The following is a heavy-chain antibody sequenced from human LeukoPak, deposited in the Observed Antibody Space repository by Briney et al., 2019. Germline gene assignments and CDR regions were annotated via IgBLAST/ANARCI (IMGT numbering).Heavy chain of an antibody. CDR1: GGSISSGGYY. V-gene: IGHV4-31*03. D-gene: IGHD3-22*01. J-gene: IGHJ4*02. CDR2: IYYSGST. Sequence: SQTLSLTCTVSGGSISSGGYYWSWIRQHPGKGLEWIGYIYYSGSTYYNPSLKSRVTISVDTSKNQFSLKLSSVTAADTAVYYCARVAYYDSSGYYYGEGNFDYWGQGTLVTVSS. CDR3: ARVAYYDSSGYYYGEGNFDY.